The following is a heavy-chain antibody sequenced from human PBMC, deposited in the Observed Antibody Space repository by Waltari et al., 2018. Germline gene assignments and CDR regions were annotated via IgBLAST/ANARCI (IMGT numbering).Heavy chain of an antibody. Sequence: EVQLVESGGGLVKPGGSLRISCTASGFTFSAASMNWVRQAPGKGLEWVGRIETKADGGTTDSAAFVKGRFTISRDDSKNTVYLQMNSLKSEDTGVYYCITVLRANWFDPWGQGTLVTVSS. D-gene: IGHD3-16*01. CDR1: GFTFSAAS. CDR2: IETKADGGTT. CDR3: ITVLRANWFDP. J-gene: IGHJ5*02. V-gene: IGHV3-15*04.